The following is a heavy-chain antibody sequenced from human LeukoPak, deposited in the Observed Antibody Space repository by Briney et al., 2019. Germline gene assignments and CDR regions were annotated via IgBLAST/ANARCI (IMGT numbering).Heavy chain of an antibody. Sequence: ASVKVSCKASGYTFTSYGISWVRQAPGQGLEWMGWISAYNGNTNHAQKLQGRVTMTTDTSTSTAYMELRSLRSDDTAVYYCARDVTIFGVVDYYYYYMDVWGKGTTVTVSS. V-gene: IGHV1-18*01. J-gene: IGHJ6*03. D-gene: IGHD3-3*01. CDR1: GYTFTSYG. CDR3: ARDVTIFGVVDYYYYYMDV. CDR2: ISAYNGNT.